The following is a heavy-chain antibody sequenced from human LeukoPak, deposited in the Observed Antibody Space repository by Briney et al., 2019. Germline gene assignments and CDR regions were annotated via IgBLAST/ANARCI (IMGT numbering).Heavy chain of an antibody. J-gene: IGHJ2*01. V-gene: IGHV4-4*09. CDR3: ARAIGGPYWYFDL. CDR1: GGSISSYY. Sequence: PSETLSFTCTVSGGSISSYYWSWIRQPPGKGLEWIGYIYTSGSTNYNPSLKSRVTISVDTSKNQFSLKLSSVTAADTAVYYCARAIGGPYWYFDLWGRGTLVTVSS. D-gene: IGHD3-3*01. CDR2: IYTSGST.